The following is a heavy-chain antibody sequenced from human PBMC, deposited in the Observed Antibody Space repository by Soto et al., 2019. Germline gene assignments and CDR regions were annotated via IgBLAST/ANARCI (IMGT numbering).Heavy chain of an antibody. V-gene: IGHV3-9*01. Sequence: EVQLVESGGGLVQPGRSLRLSCAASGFTFDDYAMHWVRQAPGKGLEWVSGISWNSGSIGYADSVKGRFTISRDNAKNSLYLQMNSLRAEDTALYYCAKSVLPYSSSGYYYYYGMDVWGQGTTVTVSS. J-gene: IGHJ6*02. D-gene: IGHD6-13*01. CDR2: ISWNSGSI. CDR3: AKSVLPYSSSGYYYYYGMDV. CDR1: GFTFDDYA.